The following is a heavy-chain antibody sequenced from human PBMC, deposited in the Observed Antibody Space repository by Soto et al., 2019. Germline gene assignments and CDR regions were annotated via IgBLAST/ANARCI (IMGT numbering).Heavy chain of an antibody. V-gene: IGHV1-3*02. D-gene: IGHD4-17*01. CDR3: ARISYSDALDV. CDR1: GYTFRSYG. J-gene: IGHJ6*02. CDR2: SNGGNGFT. Sequence: QVQLVQSGAEVRTPGASVKISCKASGYTFRSYGVQWVRQAPGQSLEWVGWSNGGNGFTKYSQELQDRVTIKRDTAASTIYLALRGLTSEETVVYYCARISYSDALDVWGQGTTVTVSS.